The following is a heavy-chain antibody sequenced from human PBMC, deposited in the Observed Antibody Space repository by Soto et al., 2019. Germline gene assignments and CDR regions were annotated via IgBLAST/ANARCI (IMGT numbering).Heavy chain of an antibody. D-gene: IGHD3-9*01. Sequence: SLRLSCAASGFTFSSYAMHWVRQAPGKGLEWVAVISYDGSNKYYADSVKGRFTISRDNSKNTLYLQMNSLRAEDTAVYYCARGYYDILTGYSPFGYWGQGTLVTVS. CDR2: ISYDGSNK. J-gene: IGHJ4*02. V-gene: IGHV3-30-3*01. CDR3: ARGYYDILTGYSPFGY. CDR1: GFTFSSYA.